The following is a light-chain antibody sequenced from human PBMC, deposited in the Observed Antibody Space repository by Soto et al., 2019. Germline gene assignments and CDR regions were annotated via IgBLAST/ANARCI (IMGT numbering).Light chain of an antibody. J-gene: IGKJ1*01. CDR1: QGISSW. Sequence: VPIAQSPSSLSASVGDRVTITCRASQGISSWLAWYQQKPEKAPKSLIYAASSLQSGVPSRFSGSGSGTDFNLTISSLQPEDIATYSCQQYDSLPRTFGQGTKVDIK. CDR3: QQYDSLPRT. CDR2: AAS. V-gene: IGKV1D-16*01.